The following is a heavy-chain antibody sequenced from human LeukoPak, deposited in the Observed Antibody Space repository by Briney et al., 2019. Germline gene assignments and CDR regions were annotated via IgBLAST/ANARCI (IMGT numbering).Heavy chain of an antibody. Sequence: PGGSLRLSCAASGFTFSSYGMHWVRQAPGKGLEWVAVIWNDGDNKYHADSVKGRLTIARDTSKNILFLLMNSLRAEDTAVYYCVRNYGSGIYGYGLEVWGQGTTVTVSS. CDR3: VRNYGSGIYGYGLEV. CDR1: GFTFSSYG. CDR2: IWNDGDNK. J-gene: IGHJ6*02. V-gene: IGHV3-33*01. D-gene: IGHD3-10*01.